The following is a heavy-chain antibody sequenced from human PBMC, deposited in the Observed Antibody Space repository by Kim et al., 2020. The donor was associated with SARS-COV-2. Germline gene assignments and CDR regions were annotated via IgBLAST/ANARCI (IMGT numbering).Heavy chain of an antibody. CDR1: GFVFSAYG. J-gene: IGHJ3*02. Sequence: GGSLRLSCAASGFVFSAYGMHWVRQVPGKGLDWVAVIWNDGSKQYYADSVKGRFTISRDVSKNTLYLQMNSLRAEDTAIYYCATGLYTGTPGNDAFNIWGQGTMVTVSS. CDR2: IWNDGSKQ. CDR3: ATGLYTGTPGNDAFNI. V-gene: IGHV3-33*01. D-gene: IGHD1-1*01.